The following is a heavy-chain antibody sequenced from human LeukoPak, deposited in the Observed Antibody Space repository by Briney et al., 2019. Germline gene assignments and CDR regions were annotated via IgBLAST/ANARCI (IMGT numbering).Heavy chain of an antibody. CDR3: ARGDIDSSGYYLNWIDP. CDR1: GYTFTSYG. D-gene: IGHD3-22*01. Sequence: ASAKVSCKASGYTFTSYGIIWVRQAPGLGLEWMGWINTYSHDPNYAKKFQGRVAMTTDTSTRTAYMELRSLTSDDTAMYYCARGDIDSSGYYLNWIDPWGQGTLVTVSS. CDR2: INTYSHDP. V-gene: IGHV1-18*01. J-gene: IGHJ5*02.